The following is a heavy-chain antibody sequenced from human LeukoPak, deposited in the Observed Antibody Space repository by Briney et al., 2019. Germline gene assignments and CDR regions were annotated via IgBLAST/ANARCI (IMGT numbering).Heavy chain of an antibody. CDR3: AKRSCGGGSCNFDY. CDR2: ISDSGGAT. V-gene: IGHV3-23*01. CDR1: GFTFSNYA. D-gene: IGHD2-15*01. Sequence: GGSLRLSCAASGFTFSNYAMSWVRQAPGKGLEWGSAISDSGGATNCADSVKGRFTISRDNSKNTLYLQMHSLRAEDTAVYYCAKRSCGGGSCNFDYWGQGTLVTVSS. J-gene: IGHJ4*02.